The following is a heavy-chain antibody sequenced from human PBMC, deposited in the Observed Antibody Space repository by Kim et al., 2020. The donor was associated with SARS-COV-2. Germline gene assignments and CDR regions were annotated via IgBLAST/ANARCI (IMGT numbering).Heavy chain of an antibody. Sequence: GGSLRLSCSASGFTFSSYGMHWVRQAPGKGLEWVAVISYDGSNKYYADSVKGRFTISRDNSKNTLYLQMNSLRAEDTGVYYCAKGPYYDFWSVYLSSGGFHNWGQGTLVTVSS. D-gene: IGHD3-3*01. CDR2: ISYDGSNK. V-gene: IGHV3-30*18. CDR1: GFTFSSYG. J-gene: IGHJ4*02. CDR3: AKGPYYDFWSVYLSSGGFHN.